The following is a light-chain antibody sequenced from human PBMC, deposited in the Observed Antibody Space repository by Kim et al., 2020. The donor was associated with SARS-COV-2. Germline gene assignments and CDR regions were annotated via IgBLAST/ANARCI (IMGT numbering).Light chain of an antibody. Sequence: QSVLAQPSSVSGAPGQKVSISCTGSSSNIGAGYDVHWYKQLPGTAPKVFIYRDVKRPSGVPDRFSGSRSGPSASLVISGLQVDDEGDYYCQSYDTRVCGSVFGGGTQLTVL. V-gene: IGLV1-40*01. CDR3: QSYDTRVCGSV. CDR1: SSNIGAGYD. J-gene: IGLJ3*02. CDR2: RDV.